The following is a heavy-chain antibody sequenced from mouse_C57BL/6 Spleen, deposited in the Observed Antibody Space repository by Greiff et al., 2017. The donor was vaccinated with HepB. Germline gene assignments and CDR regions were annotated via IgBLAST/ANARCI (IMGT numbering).Heavy chain of an antibody. CDR3: ARSELGKGFDY. CDR2: ISSGSSTI. V-gene: IGHV5-17*01. D-gene: IGHD4-1*01. J-gene: IGHJ2*01. Sequence: EVKLMESGGGLVKPGGSLKLSCAASGFTFSDYGMHWVRQAPEKGLEWVAYISSGSSTIYYADTVKGRFTISRDNAKNTLFLQMTSLRSEDTAMYYCARSELGKGFDYWGQGTTLTVSS. CDR1: GFTFSDYG.